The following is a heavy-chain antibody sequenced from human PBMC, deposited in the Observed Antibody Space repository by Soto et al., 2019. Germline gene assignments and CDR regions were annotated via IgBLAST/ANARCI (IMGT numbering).Heavy chain of an antibody. V-gene: IGHV4-59*01. J-gene: IGHJ5*02. D-gene: IGHD3-16*02. Sequence: SETLSLTCTVSGGSISSYYWSWIRQPPGKGLEWIGYIYYSGSTNYNPSLKSRVTISVDTSKNQFSLKLSSVTAADTAVYYCARVTFGGVIVSGDWFDPWGQGTLVTVSS. CDR1: GGSISSYY. CDR3: ARVTFGGVIVSGDWFDP. CDR2: IYYSGST.